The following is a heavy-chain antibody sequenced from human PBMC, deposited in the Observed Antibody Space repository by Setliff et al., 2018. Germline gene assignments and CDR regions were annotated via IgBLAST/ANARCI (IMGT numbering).Heavy chain of an antibody. V-gene: IGHV3-30*03. Sequence: QPGGSLSLSCSASGFNFGAYVMHWVRQAPGKGLEWVALISYDSTKKYYADILEGRFTISRDNSRNTLYLQMNSLRGEDTAVYYCARDRIGPFLSYMDGWGKGTTVTVSS. D-gene: IGHD3-3*02. CDR3: ARDRIGPFLSYMDG. CDR1: GFNFGAYV. J-gene: IGHJ6*03. CDR2: ISYDSTKK.